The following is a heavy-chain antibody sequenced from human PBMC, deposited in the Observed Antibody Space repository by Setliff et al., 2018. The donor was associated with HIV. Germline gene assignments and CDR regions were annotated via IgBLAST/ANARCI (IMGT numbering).Heavy chain of an antibody. CDR2: INPSGGGT. CDR3: ARGGQYSGSYLPRDYYMDV. CDR1: GYTFTSY. D-gene: IGHD1-26*01. Sequence: AASVKVSCKASGYTFTSYIHWVRRAPGQGLECMGMINPSGGGTSYAQKFQGRVTMTRDTSTSTVYMELSSLRSEDTAVYYCARGGQYSGSYLPRDYYMDVWGKGTTVTVSS. V-gene: IGHV1-46*01. J-gene: IGHJ6*03.